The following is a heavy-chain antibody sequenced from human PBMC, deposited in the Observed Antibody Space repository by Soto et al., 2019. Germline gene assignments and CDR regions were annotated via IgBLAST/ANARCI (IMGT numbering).Heavy chain of an antibody. CDR2: IKSKTDGGTT. D-gene: IGHD6-25*01. V-gene: IGHV3-15*07. J-gene: IGHJ4*02. Sequence: PGGSLRLSFAASGFTFSNAWMNWVRQAPGKGLEWVGRIKSKTDGGTTDYAAPVKGRFTISRDDSKNTLYLQMNSLKTEDTAVYYCTTEALGGYYFDYWGQGTLVTVSS. CDR1: GFTFSNAW. CDR3: TTEALGGYYFDY.